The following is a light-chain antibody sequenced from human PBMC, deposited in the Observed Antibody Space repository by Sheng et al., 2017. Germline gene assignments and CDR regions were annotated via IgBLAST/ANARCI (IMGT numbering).Light chain of an antibody. CDR1: QSVSSSY. J-gene: IGKJ1*01. Sequence: DIVMTQSPGTLSLSPGERATLSCRASQSVSSSYLAWYQQKPGQAPRLVIYAASSRATGIPDRFSGSGSGTDFILTINSLQPEDSAVFYCQQYASTPPTFGQGTKVQIK. CDR2: AAS. V-gene: IGKV3-20*01. CDR3: QQYASTPPT.